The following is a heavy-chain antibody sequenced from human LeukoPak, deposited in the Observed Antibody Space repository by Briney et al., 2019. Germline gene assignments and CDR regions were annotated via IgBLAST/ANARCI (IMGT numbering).Heavy chain of an antibody. CDR1: GGTFSRYA. D-gene: IGHD3-22*01. CDR2: IIPIFGTT. CDR3: ARLSSRYYYDSRGPGAFDI. Sequence: ASVKVSCKASGGTFSRYAITWVRQAPGQGLEWMGGIIPIFGTTNYAQKFQGRVTITADESTSTAYMELSSLRSEDTAVYYCARLSSRYYYDSRGPGAFDIWGQGTMVTVSS. V-gene: IGHV1-69*13. J-gene: IGHJ3*02.